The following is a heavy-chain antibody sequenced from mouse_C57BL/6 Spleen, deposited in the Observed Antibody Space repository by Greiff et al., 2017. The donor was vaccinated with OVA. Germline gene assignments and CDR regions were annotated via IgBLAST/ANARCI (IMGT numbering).Heavy chain of an antibody. J-gene: IGHJ4*01. Sequence: VQLQQSGPELVKPGASVKIPCKASGYTFTDYNLDWVKQSHGKSLEWIGDINPNNGGTIYNQKFKGKATLTVDKSSSTAYMELRSLTSEYTAVYYCASSFYDGYPYYYAMDYWGQGTSVTVSS. V-gene: IGHV1-18*01. CDR3: ASSFYDGYPYYYAMDY. CDR2: INPNNGGT. D-gene: IGHD2-3*01. CDR1: GYTFTDYN.